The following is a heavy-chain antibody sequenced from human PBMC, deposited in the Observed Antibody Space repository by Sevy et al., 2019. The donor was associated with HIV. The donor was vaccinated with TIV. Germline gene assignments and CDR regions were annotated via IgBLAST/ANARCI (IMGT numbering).Heavy chain of an antibody. V-gene: IGHV3-11*01. CDR1: GFTFSDYY. CDR3: ARDLLRGLSGSTSGY. CDR2: ISSSGSNI. D-gene: IGHD3-3*01. Sequence: GGCLRLSCAASGFTFSDYYMSWIRQAPGKGLEWVSYISSSGSNIYYADSVKGRFTVSRDNAKNSMYLQMNSLGAEDTALYYCARDLLRGLSGSTSGYWGQGTLVTVSS. J-gene: IGHJ4*02.